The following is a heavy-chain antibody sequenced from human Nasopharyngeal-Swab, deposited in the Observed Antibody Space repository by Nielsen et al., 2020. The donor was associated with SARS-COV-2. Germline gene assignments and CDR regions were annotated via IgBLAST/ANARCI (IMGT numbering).Heavy chain of an antibody. CDR3: ARLYNYASSYFDY. Sequence: GGSLRLSCAASGFTVSSNYMSWVRQAPGKGLEWVSIIYSGGSTFYADSVRGRFTISRDNSKNTLFLQMNGLRAEDTAVYYCARLYNYASSYFDYWGQGTLVTVSS. CDR1: GFTVSSNY. V-gene: IGHV3-53*01. CDR2: IYSGGST. D-gene: IGHD5-18*01. J-gene: IGHJ4*02.